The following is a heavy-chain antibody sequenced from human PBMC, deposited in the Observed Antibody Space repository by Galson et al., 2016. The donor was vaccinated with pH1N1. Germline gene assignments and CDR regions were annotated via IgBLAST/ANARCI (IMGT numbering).Heavy chain of an antibody. V-gene: IGHV2-5*02. CDR1: GFSLSTSGVG. D-gene: IGHD4-17*01. CDR3: ARNGYGDYVGYFDY. J-gene: IGHJ4*02. CDR2: IYWDDDK. Sequence: PALVKPTQTLTLTCTFSGFSLSTSGVGVGWIRQPPGKALEWLALIYWDDDKRYSPSLKSRLTITKDTSKNRVVLTMTNMDPVDTATYYCARNGYGDYVGYFDYWGQGTLVTVSS.